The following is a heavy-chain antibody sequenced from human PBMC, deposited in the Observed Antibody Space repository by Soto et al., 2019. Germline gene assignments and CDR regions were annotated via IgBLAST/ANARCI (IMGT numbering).Heavy chain of an antibody. J-gene: IGHJ4*02. Sequence: EVQLLESGGGLVQPGGSLRLSCAASGFTFSNYATTWVRQAPGKGLEWVSDVTGSGGTTYYADSVKGRFTISRDNSKNTLYLQMNSLRAEDTAVYYCAKRYSTTWYYFDYWGQGTLVTVSS. CDR2: VTGSGGTT. D-gene: IGHD6-13*01. CDR1: GFTFSNYA. V-gene: IGHV3-23*01. CDR3: AKRYSTTWYYFDY.